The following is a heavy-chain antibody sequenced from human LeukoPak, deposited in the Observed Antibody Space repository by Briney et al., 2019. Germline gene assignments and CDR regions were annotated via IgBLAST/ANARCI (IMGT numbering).Heavy chain of an antibody. J-gene: IGHJ4*02. D-gene: IGHD2-2*02. Sequence: GGSLRLSCAASGFTFSDYYMSWIRQAPGKGLEWVSYISSSGSTIYYADSVKGRFTISRDNAKNSLYLQMNSLRAEDTAVYYCAKDLHCSSTSCYTNWGQGTLVTVSS. CDR3: AKDLHCSSTSCYTN. CDR1: GFTFSDYY. CDR2: ISSSGSTI. V-gene: IGHV3-11*04.